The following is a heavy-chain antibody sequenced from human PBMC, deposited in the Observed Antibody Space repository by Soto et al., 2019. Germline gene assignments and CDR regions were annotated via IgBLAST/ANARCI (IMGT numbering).Heavy chain of an antibody. Sequence: QLVESGGGLAKPGGSLRLSCAASGFTFSDYYMNWIRQAPGKGLEWVSFISSSSGSSIYYADSVKGRFTISRDNAKNSLYLQMNSLRAEDTAVYYCARGATSYFYHYYYGMDVWGQGTTVTVSS. CDR1: GFTFSDYY. CDR2: ISSSSGSSI. D-gene: IGHD2-21*01. V-gene: IGHV3-11*01. CDR3: ARGATSYFYHYYYGMDV. J-gene: IGHJ6*02.